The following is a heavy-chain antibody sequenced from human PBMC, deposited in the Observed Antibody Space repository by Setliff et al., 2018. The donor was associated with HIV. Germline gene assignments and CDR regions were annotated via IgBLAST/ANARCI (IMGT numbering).Heavy chain of an antibody. CDR3: VRGDYGYNGKGFDY. CDR2: ITYSGSA. D-gene: IGHD4-17*01. Sequence: SETLSLTCGVSGYSISSGYYWGWIRQPPGKGLEWIGYITYSGSAYYNPSLKSRVTISIDTSNNQISLRLSSVTAADTAMYYCVRGDYGYNGKGFDYWGPGTLVTVSS. CDR1: GYSISSGYY. J-gene: IGHJ4*02. V-gene: IGHV4-30-4*08.